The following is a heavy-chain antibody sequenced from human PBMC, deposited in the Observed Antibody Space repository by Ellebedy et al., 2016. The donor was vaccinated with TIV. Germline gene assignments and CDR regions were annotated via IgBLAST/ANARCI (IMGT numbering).Heavy chain of an antibody. CDR3: ARDLSVNWFDP. Sequence: AASVKVSCKASGYTFSAYEIHWVRQVPGQGPEWMGWINPNSGGTTYAQSFQGRLTMTRDTSINTAYMELRRLRSDDTAVYYCARDLSVNWFDPWGQGTLVTVSS. CDR1: GYTFSAYE. V-gene: IGHV1-2*02. J-gene: IGHJ5*02. D-gene: IGHD5/OR15-5a*01. CDR2: INPNSGGT.